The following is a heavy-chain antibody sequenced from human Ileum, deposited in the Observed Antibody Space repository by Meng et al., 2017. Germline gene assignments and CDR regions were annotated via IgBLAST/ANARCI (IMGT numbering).Heavy chain of an antibody. J-gene: IGHJ6*02. D-gene: IGHD2-15*01. CDR2: VIPVLGTP. CDR3: ARYCSGGGCLVPDFYYFAMDV. Sequence: SVKVSCKASGDTFSTSAIIWVRQAPGQGLEWMGSVIPVLGTPHYAQKFQGRVTITADGSTSTASMELSSLRSEDTAVYYCARYCSGGGCLVPDFYYFAMDVWGQGTTVTVSS. V-gene: IGHV1-69*11. CDR1: GDTFSTSA.